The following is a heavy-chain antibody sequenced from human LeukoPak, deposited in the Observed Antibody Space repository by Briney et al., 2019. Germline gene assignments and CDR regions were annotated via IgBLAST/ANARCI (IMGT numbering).Heavy chain of an antibody. CDR2: IYRGDSDT. CDR3: ARRRRYDSSGYYYPDAFDI. D-gene: IGHD3-22*01. J-gene: IGHJ3*02. CDR1: GHSVTSYW. Sequence: GESLMISCKGSGHSVTSYWIGWVRQMPGKGLVWMGIIYRGDSDTRYSPSFRGQVIISADKSISTAYLQWSSLKASDTAMYYCARRRRYDSSGYYYPDAFDIWGQGTMVTVSS. V-gene: IGHV5-51*01.